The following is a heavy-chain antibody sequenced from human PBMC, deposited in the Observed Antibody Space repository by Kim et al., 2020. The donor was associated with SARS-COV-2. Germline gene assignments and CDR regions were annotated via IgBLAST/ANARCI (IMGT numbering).Heavy chain of an antibody. Sequence: GGSLRLSCAASGFTFSSYWMSWVRQAPGKGLEWVANIKQDGSEKYYVDSVKGRFTISRDNAKNSLYLQMNSLRAEDTAVYYCARDLRTRSAILGSSHFDYWGQGTLVTVSS. CDR2: IKQDGSEK. D-gene: IGHD2-2*02. V-gene: IGHV3-7*01. J-gene: IGHJ4*02. CDR1: GFTFSSYW. CDR3: ARDLRTRSAILGSSHFDY.